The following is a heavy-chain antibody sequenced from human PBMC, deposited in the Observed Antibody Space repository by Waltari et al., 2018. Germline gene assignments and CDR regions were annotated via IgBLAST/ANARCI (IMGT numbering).Heavy chain of an antibody. Sequence: QVQLVQSGAEVKKPGASVKVSCKASGYTFTGYYMHWVRQAPGQGLEWMGRINPNSGGTSYAQKFQGRVTMTRDTSISTAYMELSRLRSDDTAVYYCARDRGYRTDAFDIWGQGTMVTVSS. V-gene: IGHV1-2*06. CDR1: GYTFTGYY. J-gene: IGHJ3*02. D-gene: IGHD3-10*01. CDR2: INPNSGGT. CDR3: ARDRGYRTDAFDI.